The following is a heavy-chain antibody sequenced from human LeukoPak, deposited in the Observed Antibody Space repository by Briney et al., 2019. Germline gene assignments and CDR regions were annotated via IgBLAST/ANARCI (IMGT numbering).Heavy chain of an antibody. CDR2: VGGGNDI. Sequence: GGSLRLSCAASGFTFNIYGMSWVRQAPGKGLEWVSSVGGGNDIHYADSVKGRFTISRDNTKNTLYLQLNSLRADDTAVYYCARAHSSSSTFDLWGQGTLVTVSS. V-gene: IGHV3-23*01. CDR1: GFTFNIYG. CDR3: ARAHSSSSTFDL. J-gene: IGHJ4*02. D-gene: IGHD6-6*01.